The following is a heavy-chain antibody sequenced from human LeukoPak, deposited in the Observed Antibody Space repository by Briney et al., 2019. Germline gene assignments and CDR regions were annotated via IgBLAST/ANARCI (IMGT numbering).Heavy chain of an antibody. Sequence: PGGSLRLSCAASGFTFSSYAMSWVRQAPGKGLEWVSAISGSGGSTYYADSVKGRFTISRDNSKNTLYLQMNSLRAEDTAVYYCAKDRERYCTNGVCILGYWGQGTLVTVSS. CDR1: GFTFSSYA. D-gene: IGHD2-8*01. V-gene: IGHV3-23*01. CDR3: AKDRERYCTNGVCILGY. J-gene: IGHJ4*02. CDR2: ISGSGGST.